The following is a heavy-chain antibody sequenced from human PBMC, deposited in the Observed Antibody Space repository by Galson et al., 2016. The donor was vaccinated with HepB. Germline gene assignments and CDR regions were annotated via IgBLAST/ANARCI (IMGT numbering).Heavy chain of an antibody. CDR1: GFTVSSTY. Sequence: SLRLSCAASGFTVSSTYMNRVRQAPGKGLEWVSIIYSGRTTYQADSVKGRFTISRDNSNNTLYLQMNSLRHEDTAVYYCAGRGASSSSWYSDYQYGMDVWGQGTTVTVSS. V-gene: IGHV3-66*01. CDR3: AGRGASSSSWYSDYQYGMDV. J-gene: IGHJ6*02. CDR2: IYSGRTT. D-gene: IGHD6-13*01.